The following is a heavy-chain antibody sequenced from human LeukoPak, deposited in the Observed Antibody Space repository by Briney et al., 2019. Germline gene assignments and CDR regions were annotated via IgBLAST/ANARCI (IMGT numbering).Heavy chain of an antibody. D-gene: IGHD6-19*01. Sequence: GGSLRLSCVASGFTFNKYPMSWVRQAPGKGLEWVSAISTADSTYYTDSVKARFSISRDTSKNTLYLQMNSLRAEDTAVYYCASWPGGWYGEDSWGQGTLVTVSS. V-gene: IGHV3-23*01. CDR1: GFTFNKYP. J-gene: IGHJ4*02. CDR3: ASWPGGWYGEDS. CDR2: ISTADST.